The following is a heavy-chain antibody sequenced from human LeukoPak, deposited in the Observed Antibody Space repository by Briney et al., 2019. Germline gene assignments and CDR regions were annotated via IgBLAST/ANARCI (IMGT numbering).Heavy chain of an antibody. V-gene: IGHV3-33*01. CDR2: IWYDGSNK. CDR1: GFTFSSYG. J-gene: IGHJ5*02. Sequence: GGSLRLSCAASGFTFSSYGMHWVRQAPGEGLEWVAVIWYDGSNKYYADSVKGRFTISRDNSKNTLYLQMNSLRAEDTAVYYCARDRDEYCTNGVCYTGWLDPWGQGTLVTVSS. D-gene: IGHD2-8*01. CDR3: ARDRDEYCTNGVCYTGWLDP.